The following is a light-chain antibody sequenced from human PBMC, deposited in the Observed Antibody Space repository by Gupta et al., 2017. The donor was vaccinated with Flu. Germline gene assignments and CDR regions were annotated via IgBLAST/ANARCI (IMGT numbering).Light chain of an antibody. CDR1: NIGANS. CDR2: KNN. J-gene: IGLJ2*01. Sequence: CGGKNIGANSIHWYQQRPGQAPQLIIYKNNKRPSGLPDRFSGSNSGSTATLTIDGAQAGDEADYYCQVWVSSNAFFGGGTKLTVL. V-gene: IGLV3-9*02. CDR3: QVWVSSNAF.